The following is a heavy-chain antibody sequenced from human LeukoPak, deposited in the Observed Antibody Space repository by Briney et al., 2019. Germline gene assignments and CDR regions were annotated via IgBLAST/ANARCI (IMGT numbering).Heavy chain of an antibody. Sequence: SETLSLTCTVSGGSITSYYWSWIRQPPGKGLEWIGYIYPSGNTNYNPSLKSRVTLSVDTSRNQFSLKLSSVTAADTAVYYCARESQVEQWLSGSWFDPWGQGTLVTVSS. CDR3: ARESQVEQWLSGSWFDP. J-gene: IGHJ5*02. CDR2: IYPSGNT. D-gene: IGHD6-19*01. CDR1: GGSITSYY. V-gene: IGHV4-59*01.